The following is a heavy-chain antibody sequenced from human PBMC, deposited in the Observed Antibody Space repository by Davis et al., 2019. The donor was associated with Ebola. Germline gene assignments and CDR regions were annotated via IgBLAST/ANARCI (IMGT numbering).Heavy chain of an antibody. CDR1: GGSISGTYY. D-gene: IGHD4/OR15-4a*01. CDR2: IYYSGST. J-gene: IGHJ5*02. Sequence: SETLSLTCTVSGGSISGTYYWSWIRQPPGKGLEWIGYIYYSGSTNYNPSLKSRVTISVDPSKNQFSLELSSVTAADTAVYYCARSLYPDYEGGLWWFAPWGQGTLVTVSS. CDR3: ARSLYPDYEGGLWWFAP. V-gene: IGHV4-59*08.